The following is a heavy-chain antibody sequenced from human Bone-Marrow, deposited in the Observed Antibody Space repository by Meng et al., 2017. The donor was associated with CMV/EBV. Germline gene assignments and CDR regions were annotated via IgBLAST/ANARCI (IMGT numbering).Heavy chain of an antibody. Sequence: GGSLRLSCAASGFTFDDYTMHWVRQAPGKGLEWVSSISSSSSYIYYADSVKGRFTISRDNAKNSLYLQMNSLRAEDTAVYYCARDNYQSYGMDVWGQGTTVTVSS. J-gene: IGHJ6*01. CDR2: ISSSSSYI. V-gene: IGHV3-21*01. D-gene: IGHD5-24*01. CDR3: ARDNYQSYGMDV. CDR1: GFTFDDYT.